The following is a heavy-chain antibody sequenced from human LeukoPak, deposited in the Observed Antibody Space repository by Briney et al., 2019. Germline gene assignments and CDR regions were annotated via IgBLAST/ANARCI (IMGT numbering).Heavy chain of an antibody. Sequence: PGGSLRLSCAASGFTVSSNYMSWVRQAPGKGLEWVSVIYSGGSTYYADSVKGRFTISRDNSKNTLYLQMNSLRAEDTAVYYCARVHSSSWGYGHYFDYWGQGTLVTVSS. D-gene: IGHD6-13*01. CDR1: GFTVSSNY. V-gene: IGHV3-53*01. CDR2: IYSGGST. J-gene: IGHJ4*02. CDR3: ARVHSSSWGYGHYFDY.